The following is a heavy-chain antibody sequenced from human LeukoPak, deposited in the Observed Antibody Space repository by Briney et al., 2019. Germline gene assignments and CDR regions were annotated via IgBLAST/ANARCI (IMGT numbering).Heavy chain of an antibody. D-gene: IGHD2-2*01. CDR3: ARGYCSSTSCYYHYYYYMDV. CDR1: GYTLTGYY. CDR2: INPNSGGT. V-gene: IGHV1-2*02. J-gene: IGHJ6*03. Sequence: ASVKVSCKASGYTLTGYYMHWVRQAPGQGLEWMGWINPNSGGTNFAQKFQGRLTVTRDTSISTAYMELSRLRSDDTAVYYCARGYCSSTSCYYHYYYYMDVWGKGTTVTVSS.